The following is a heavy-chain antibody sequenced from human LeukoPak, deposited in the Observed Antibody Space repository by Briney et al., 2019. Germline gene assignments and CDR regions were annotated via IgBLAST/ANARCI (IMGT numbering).Heavy chain of an antibody. D-gene: IGHD2-2*01. Sequence: PSQTLSLTCTVSGDSISSGDYYWSWIRQPPGKGLEWIGYIYYSGSTYYNPSLKSRVTISVDTSKNQFSLKLSSVTAADTAVYYCARGRPYCSSTSCYPEYFQHWGQGTLVTVSS. V-gene: IGHV4-30-4*08. CDR3: ARGRPYCSSTSCYPEYFQH. CDR1: GDSISSGDYY. J-gene: IGHJ1*01. CDR2: IYYSGST.